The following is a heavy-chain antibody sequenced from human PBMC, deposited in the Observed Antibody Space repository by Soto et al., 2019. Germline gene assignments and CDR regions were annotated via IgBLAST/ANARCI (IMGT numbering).Heavy chain of an antibody. CDR3: VKERYAQLWLEDYGMDV. V-gene: IGHV3-30*18. D-gene: IGHD5-18*01. J-gene: IGHJ6*02. CDR1: GFTFSSYG. CDR2: ISYDGTDK. Sequence: QVQLVESGAGVVQPGRSLRLSCAASGFTFSSYGIHWVRQAPGKGLEWVALISYDGTDKYYADSVKGRFTISRDNSKNTLYLQMSSLGPEDTAVYYCVKERYAQLWLEDYGMDVWGQGTTVTV.